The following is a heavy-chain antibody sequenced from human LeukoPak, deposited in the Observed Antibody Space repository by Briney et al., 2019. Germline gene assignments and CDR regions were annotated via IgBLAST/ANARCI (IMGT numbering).Heavy chain of an antibody. D-gene: IGHD2-2*01. J-gene: IGHJ4*02. CDR1: GGSFSGYY. V-gene: IGHV4-34*01. Sequence: SETLSLTCAVYGGSFSGYYWSWIRQPPGKGLEWIGEINHSGSTNYNPSLKSRVTISVDTSKNQFSLKLSSVTAAGTAVYYCARGSNAPPRNYFDYWGQGTLVTVSS. CDR2: INHSGST. CDR3: ARGSNAPPRNYFDY.